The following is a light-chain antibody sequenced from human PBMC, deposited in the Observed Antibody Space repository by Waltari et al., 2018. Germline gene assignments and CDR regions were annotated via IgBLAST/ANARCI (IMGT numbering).Light chain of an antibody. CDR3: NSYTGSSSWV. CDR2: DVF. CDR1: SSDVGFYNY. J-gene: IGLJ3*02. V-gene: IGLV2-14*01. Sequence: QSALTQPASVSGSPGQSITISCTGTSSDVGFYNYGPWYQQHPGKAPKLIIYDVFARPSGVSNRFSGSKSGNTASLTISGLLAEDEADYYCNSYTGSSSWVFGGGTKLTVL.